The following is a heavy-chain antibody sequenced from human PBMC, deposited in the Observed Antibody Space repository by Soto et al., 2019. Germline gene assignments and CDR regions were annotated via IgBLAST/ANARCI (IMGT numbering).Heavy chain of an antibody. CDR2: ISGSGFKK. CDR3: AKNQGVELVPLATVDWFDP. J-gene: IGHJ5*02. V-gene: IGHV3-23*01. Sequence: GGSLRLSCAASGFIFENFGMSWVRQAPGKGLEWISSISGSGFKKYYADSVKGRFTISRDNSKSTVYLELNNLSAEDTAVHHCAKNQGVELVPLATVDWFDPWGQGSVVTVS. D-gene: IGHD1-26*01. CDR1: GFIFENFG.